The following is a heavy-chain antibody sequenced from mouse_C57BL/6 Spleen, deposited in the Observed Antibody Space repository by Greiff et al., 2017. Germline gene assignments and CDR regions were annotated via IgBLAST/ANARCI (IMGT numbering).Heavy chain of an antibody. Sequence: LVESGAELVRPGASVKLSCKASGYTFTDYYINWVKQRPGQGLEWIARIYPGSGNTYYNEKFKGKATLTAEKSSSTAYMQLSSLTSEYSAVYFCARQGDYYGSSYYYAMDYWGQGTSVTVSS. CDR1: GYTFTDYY. CDR3: ARQGDYYGSSYYYAMDY. D-gene: IGHD1-1*01. CDR2: IYPGSGNT. J-gene: IGHJ4*01. V-gene: IGHV1-76*01.